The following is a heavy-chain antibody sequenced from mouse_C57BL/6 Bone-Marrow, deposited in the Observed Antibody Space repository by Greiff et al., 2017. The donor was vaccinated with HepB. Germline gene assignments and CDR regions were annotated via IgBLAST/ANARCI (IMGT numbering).Heavy chain of an antibody. CDR3: ARHEDGDYDGYYRLAWFAY. CDR1: GYTFTEYT. CDR2: FYPGSGSI. Sequence: QVQLKESGAELVKPGASVKLSCKASGYTFTEYTIHWVKQRSGQGLEWIGWFYPGSGSIKYNEKFKDKATLTADKSSSTVYMELSRLTSEDSAVYFCARHEDGDYDGYYRLAWFAYWGQGTLVTVSA. J-gene: IGHJ3*01. V-gene: IGHV1-62-2*01. D-gene: IGHD2-3*01.